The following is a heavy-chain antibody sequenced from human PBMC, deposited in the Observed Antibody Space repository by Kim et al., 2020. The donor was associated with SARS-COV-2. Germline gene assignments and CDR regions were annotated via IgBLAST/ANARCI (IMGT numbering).Heavy chain of an antibody. CDR1: GYTLTELS. CDR3: ATAAPYSGSYSDAFDI. CDR2: FDPEDGET. V-gene: IGHV1-24*01. J-gene: IGHJ3*02. Sequence: ASVKVSCKVSGYTLTELSMHWVRQAPGKGLEWMGGFDPEDGETIYAQKFQGRVTMTEDTSTDTAYMELSSLRSEDTAVYYCATAAPYSGSYSDAFDIWGQGTMVTVSS. D-gene: IGHD1-26*01.